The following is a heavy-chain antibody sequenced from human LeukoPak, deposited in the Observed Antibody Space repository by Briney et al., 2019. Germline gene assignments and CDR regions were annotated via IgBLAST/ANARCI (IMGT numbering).Heavy chain of an antibody. V-gene: IGHV2-5*02. CDR2: IYWDDDK. J-gene: IGHJ5*02. Sequence: SGPTLVNPTQTLTLTCSFSGFSLSTSGVGVGWIRQPPGKALEWLALIYWDDDKRYRPSLKNRLTTTKDTSKNQVVLIMTNMDPVDTATYYCTHWGGSGTAWTWGQGTLVTVSS. CDR3: THWGGSGTAWT. D-gene: IGHD3-10*01. CDR1: GFSLSTSGVG.